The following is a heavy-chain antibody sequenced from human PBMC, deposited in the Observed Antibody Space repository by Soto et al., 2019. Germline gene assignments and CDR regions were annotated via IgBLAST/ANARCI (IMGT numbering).Heavy chain of an antibody. CDR2: IYYSGST. CDR3: ARAVGELRSLYYYYYGMDV. J-gene: IGHJ6*02. V-gene: IGHV4-59*01. Sequence: SETLSLTCTVSGGSISSYYWSWIRQPPGKGLEWIGYIYYSGSTNYNPSLKSRVTISVDTSKNQFSLKLSSVTAADTAVYYCARAVGELRSLYYYYYGMDVWGQGTTVTVSS. D-gene: IGHD3-10*01. CDR1: GGSISSYY.